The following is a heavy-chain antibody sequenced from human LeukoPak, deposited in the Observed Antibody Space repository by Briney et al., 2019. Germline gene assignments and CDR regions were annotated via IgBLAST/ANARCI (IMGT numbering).Heavy chain of an antibody. D-gene: IGHD4-17*01. CDR2: INPKSGGT. Sequence: PGGSLRLSCAASGFTFSSYGMRWVRQAPGQGLEWMGWINPKSGGTKYAQKFQGRVTMTRESAINTVYMEVRDLISDDTAVYYCGRPRRVQQHDDDDYDCFDAWGQGTRVTVSS. CDR3: GRPRRVQQHDDDDYDCFDA. CDR1: GFTFSSYG. V-gene: IGHV1-2*02. J-gene: IGHJ5*02.